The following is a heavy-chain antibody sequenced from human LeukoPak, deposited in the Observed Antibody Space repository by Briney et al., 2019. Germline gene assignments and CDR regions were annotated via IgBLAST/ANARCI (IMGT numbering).Heavy chain of an antibody. Sequence: GGTLRLSCAASGFTFSTYGMSWVRQAPGKGLEWVSAISGSGGSTYYADSVKGRFTISRDNSKNTLYLQMNSLRAEDTAVYYCAKDLEYYGSGSYYKYYFDYWGQGTLVTVSS. J-gene: IGHJ4*02. V-gene: IGHV3-23*01. CDR3: AKDLEYYGSGSYYKYYFDY. CDR1: GFTFSTYG. D-gene: IGHD3-10*01. CDR2: ISGSGGST.